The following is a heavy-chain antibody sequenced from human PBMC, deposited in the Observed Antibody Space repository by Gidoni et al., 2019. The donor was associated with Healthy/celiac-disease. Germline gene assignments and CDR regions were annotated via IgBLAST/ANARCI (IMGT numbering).Heavy chain of an antibody. V-gene: IGHV3-66*02. J-gene: IGHJ5*02. D-gene: IGHD3-10*01. CDR2: IYSGGST. CDR3: AREVRFGELLWNWFDP. CDR1: GFTVISNY. Sequence: DVQLVESGGGLVQPGGSLRLSCSASGFTVISNYMSWVRQAPGKGLEWVSVIYSGGSTYYADSVKGRFTISRDNSKNTLYLQMNSLRAEDTAVYYCAREVRFGELLWNWFDPWGQGTLVTVSS.